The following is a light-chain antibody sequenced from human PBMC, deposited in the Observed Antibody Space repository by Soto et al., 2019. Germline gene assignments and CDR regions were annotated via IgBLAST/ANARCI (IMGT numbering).Light chain of an antibody. V-gene: IGKV3-20*01. CDR3: QQYGRSPWT. J-gene: IGKJ1*01. Sequence: IVFTQSPGTLSLSPGDRATLSCRASQSVSSSSLAWYQQKPGQAPRLLIYGASSGATGIPDRFSGSGSGTDFTLTISRLEPEDFAVYYCQQYGRSPWTFGQGTKVDIK. CDR1: QSVSSSS. CDR2: GAS.